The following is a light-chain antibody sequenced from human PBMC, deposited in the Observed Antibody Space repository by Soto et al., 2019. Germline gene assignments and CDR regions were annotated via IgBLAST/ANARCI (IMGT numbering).Light chain of an antibody. CDR1: QYISSNY. J-gene: IGKJ1*01. CDR3: QYYGSSMWT. Sequence: EIVLTQSPGTLSSSPGERATLSCGASQYISSNYLAWYQQKPGQAPRLLISGGSRRAAGIPDRFSGSGSGTDFTLTIDRLEPEDFAVYYCQYYGSSMWTFGQGTKVDIK. CDR2: GGS. V-gene: IGKV3-20*01.